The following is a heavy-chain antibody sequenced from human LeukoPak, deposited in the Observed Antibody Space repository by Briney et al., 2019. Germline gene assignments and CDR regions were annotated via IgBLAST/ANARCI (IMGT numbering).Heavy chain of an antibody. D-gene: IGHD3-22*01. J-gene: IGHJ4*02. CDR2: IYPGDSDT. CDR3: ARQQINYYDSSGYKIYYFDY. CDR1: GYSFTSYW. V-gene: IGHV5-51*01. Sequence: GESLKISCKGSGYSFTSYWIGWVRQMPGKGLEWMGIIYPGDSDTRYSPSFQGQVTISADKSISTAYLQWSSLKASDTAMYYCARQQINYYDSSGYKIYYFDYWGQGTLVTVSS.